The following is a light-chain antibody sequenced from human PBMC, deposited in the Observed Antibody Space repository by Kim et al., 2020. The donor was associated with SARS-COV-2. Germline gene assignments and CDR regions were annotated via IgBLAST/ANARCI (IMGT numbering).Light chain of an antibody. CDR1: SASIANNY. J-gene: IGLJ2*01. CDR2: EDI. Sequence: NFMLTQPHSVSESPGKTVTISCTGSSASIANNYVQWYQQRPGSAPTTVIYEDIRRPSGVPDRFSGSIDPSSNSASLTISGLKPEDEADYYCQSYDSSVFLAFGGGTQLTVL. CDR3: QSYDSSVFLA. V-gene: IGLV6-57*02.